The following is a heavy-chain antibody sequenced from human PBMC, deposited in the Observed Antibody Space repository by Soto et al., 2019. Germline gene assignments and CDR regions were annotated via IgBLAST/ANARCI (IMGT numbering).Heavy chain of an antibody. CDR1: GFSLSTSGVG. CDR3: AHRRRVQLLFGDWFDP. Sequence: QITLKESGPTLVKPTQTLTLTCTFSGFSLSTSGVGVGWIRQPPGKALEWLALIYWDDDKHYSPSLKSRLTITKDTSKNQVVLTMTNMDPVDTATYYCAHRRRVQLLFGDWFDPWGQGTLVTVSS. V-gene: IGHV2-5*02. J-gene: IGHJ5*02. D-gene: IGHD2-2*01. CDR2: IYWDDDK.